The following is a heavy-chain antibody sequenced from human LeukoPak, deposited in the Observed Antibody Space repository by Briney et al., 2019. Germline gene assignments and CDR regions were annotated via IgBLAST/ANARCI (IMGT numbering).Heavy chain of an antibody. CDR2: IYYSGST. CDR3: ARGPRITIFGVVKGYYYGMDV. V-gene: IGHV4-31*03. CDR1: GGSISSGGYY. J-gene: IGHJ6*02. D-gene: IGHD3-3*01. Sequence: SETLSLTCTVSGGSISSGGYYWSWIRQHPGKGLEWIGYIYYSGSTYYNPSLKSRVTISVDTSKNQFSLKLSSVTAADTAVYYCARGPRITIFGVVKGYYYGMDVWGQGTTVTVSS.